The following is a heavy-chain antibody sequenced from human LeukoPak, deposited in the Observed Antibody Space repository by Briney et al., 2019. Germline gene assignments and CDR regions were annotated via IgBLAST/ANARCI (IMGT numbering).Heavy chain of an antibody. Sequence: GGSLRLSCAASGFTFSSYAMHWVRQAPGKGLEYVSAISSNGGSTYYANSVKGRFTISRDNSKNTLYLQMGSLRAEDMAVYYCVRDVWGDRDSYFDYWGQGTLVTVSS. J-gene: IGHJ4*02. CDR1: GFTFSSYA. V-gene: IGHV3-64*01. CDR2: ISSNGGST. CDR3: VRDVWGDRDSYFDY. D-gene: IGHD2-21*01.